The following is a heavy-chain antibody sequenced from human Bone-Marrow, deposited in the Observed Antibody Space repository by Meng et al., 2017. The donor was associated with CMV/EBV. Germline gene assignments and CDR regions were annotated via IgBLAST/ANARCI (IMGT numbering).Heavy chain of an antibody. CDR2: IYYSGST. D-gene: IGHD2-2*02. V-gene: IGHV4-59*01. Sequence: GSLSLTCTVSGGSISSYYWSWIRQPPGKGLEWIGYIYYSGSTNYNPSLKSRVTISVDTSKNQFSLKLSSVTAADTAVYYCAIGYCSSTSCYRGYGMDVWGQGTTVTVSS. CDR3: AIGYCSSTSCYRGYGMDV. J-gene: IGHJ6*02. CDR1: GGSISSYY.